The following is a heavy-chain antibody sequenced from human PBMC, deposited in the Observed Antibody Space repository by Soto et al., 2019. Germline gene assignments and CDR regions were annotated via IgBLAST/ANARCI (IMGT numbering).Heavy chain of an antibody. CDR1: GFTFSTYT. CDR2: ISSGGSTI. J-gene: IGHJ5*02. D-gene: IGHD2-2*01. Sequence: EVQLVESGGGLVQPGGSLRLSCAASGFTFSTYTMNWVRQAPGKGLEWVSYISSGGSTIYYADSVKGRFTISRDNAKNSLIRQTDSLRDEGTAVYYGAREDLVLLPAGGLDPWGQGTLVTVSS. V-gene: IGHV3-48*02. CDR3: AREDLVLLPAGGLDP.